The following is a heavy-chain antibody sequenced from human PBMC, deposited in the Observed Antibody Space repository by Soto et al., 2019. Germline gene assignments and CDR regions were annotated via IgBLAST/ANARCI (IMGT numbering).Heavy chain of an antibody. V-gene: IGHV3-23*01. CDR2: ISGTGGST. CDR3: VRGYSSGWYLY. J-gene: IGHJ4*02. D-gene: IGHD6-19*01. Sequence: GGSLRLSCAASGFTFSSYSMTWVRQAPGKGLEWVSAISGTGGSTYYEDSVKSRFTISRDNSKNTLCLQMNSLRAEDTAVYYCVRGYSSGWYLYWGQETMVTVSS. CDR1: GFTFSSYS.